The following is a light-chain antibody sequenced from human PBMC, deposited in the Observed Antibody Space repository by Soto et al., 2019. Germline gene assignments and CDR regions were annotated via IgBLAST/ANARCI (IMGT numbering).Light chain of an antibody. Sequence: SYELTQPPSVSVAPGQAARISCGADNIGSKVVHWFQQKPGQAPLLVVYDDRARPSGIPERFSGSNSGNTATLTISGAEAGDEADYYCQVWDSSRHRVFGGGTKVTVL. V-gene: IGLV3-21*02. J-gene: IGLJ2*01. CDR2: DDR. CDR3: QVWDSSRHRV. CDR1: NIGSKV.